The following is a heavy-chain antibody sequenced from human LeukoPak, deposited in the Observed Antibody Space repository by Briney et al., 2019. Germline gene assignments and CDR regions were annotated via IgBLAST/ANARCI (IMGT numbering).Heavy chain of an antibody. J-gene: IGHJ5*02. CDR3: ARDGGYYRFDP. V-gene: IGHV4-34*01. D-gene: IGHD2-15*01. Sequence: PSETLSLTCAVYGGSFSGYYWSWIRQPPGKGLEWIGEINHSGSTNYNPSLKSRVTISVDTSKNQFSLKLSSVTAADTAVYYCARDGGYYRFDPWGQGTLVTVSS. CDR1: GGSFSGYY. CDR2: INHSGST.